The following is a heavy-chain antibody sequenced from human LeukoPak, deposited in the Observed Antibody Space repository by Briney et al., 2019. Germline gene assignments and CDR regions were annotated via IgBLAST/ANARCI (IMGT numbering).Heavy chain of an antibody. J-gene: IGHJ4*02. V-gene: IGHV4-39*01. D-gene: IGHD2-15*01. CDR1: GGSISSSSYY. Sequence: SETLSLTCTVSGGSISSSSYYWGWIRQPPGKGLEWIGSIYYSGSTYYNPSLKSRVTISVDTSKNQFSLKLSSVTAADTAVYYCARHDSLVAGPGALDYWGQGALVTVSS. CDR2: IYYSGST. CDR3: ARHDSLVAGPGALDY.